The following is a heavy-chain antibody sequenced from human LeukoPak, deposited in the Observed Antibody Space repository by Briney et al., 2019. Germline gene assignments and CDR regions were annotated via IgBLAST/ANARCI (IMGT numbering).Heavy chain of an antibody. V-gene: IGHV3-20*04. CDR1: GFTFDDYG. CDR2: INWNGGST. CDR3: AIGSYDSSGYAGY. Sequence: PGGSLRLSCAASGFTFDDYGMSWVRQAPGKGLEWVSGINWNGGSTGYADSVKGRFTISRDNAKNSLYLQMNSLRAEDTAVYYCAIGSYDSSGYAGYWGQGTLVTVSS. D-gene: IGHD3-22*01. J-gene: IGHJ4*02.